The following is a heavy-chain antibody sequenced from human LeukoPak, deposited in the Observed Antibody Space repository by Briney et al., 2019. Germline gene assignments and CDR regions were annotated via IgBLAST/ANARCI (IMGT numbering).Heavy chain of an antibody. V-gene: IGHV1-8*01. CDR1: GYTFTNYD. CDR2: MNPNSGNT. J-gene: IGHJ5*02. Sequence: ASVKVSCKASGYTFTNYDINWVRQATGQGLEWMGWMNPNSGNTGYAQKFQGRVTMTRNTSISTAYMELSSLRYEDTAVYYCARSGVYYYDFDRGNDNWFDPWGQGTLVTVSS. D-gene: IGHD3-22*01. CDR3: ARSGVYYYDFDRGNDNWFDP.